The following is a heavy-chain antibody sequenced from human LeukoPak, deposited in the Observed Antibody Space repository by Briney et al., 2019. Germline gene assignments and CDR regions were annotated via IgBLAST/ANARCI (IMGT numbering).Heavy chain of an antibody. CDR1: GGSISSGDYY. D-gene: IGHD6-13*01. Sequence: SETLSLTCTVSGGSISSGDYYWSWIRQPPGKGLEWIGYIYYSGSTYYNPSLKSRVTISVDTSKNQFSLKLSSVTAADTAVYYCARGRGSSWYRRTIFDYWGQGTLVTVSS. V-gene: IGHV4-30-4*02. CDR2: IYYSGST. J-gene: IGHJ4*02. CDR3: ARGRGSSWYRRTIFDY.